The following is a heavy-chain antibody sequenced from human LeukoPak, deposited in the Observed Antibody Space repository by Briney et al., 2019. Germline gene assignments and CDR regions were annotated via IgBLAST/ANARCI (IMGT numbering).Heavy chain of an antibody. J-gene: IGHJ6*02. CDR2: ISYDGSNK. CDR1: GFTFSSYG. Sequence: QPGGSLRLSCAASGFTFSSYGMHWVRQAPGKGLEWVAVISYDGSNKYYADSVKGRFTISRDNSKNTLYLQMNSLRAEDTAVYYCAKDRRGSSSWYSPDGMDVWGQGTTVTVSS. CDR3: AKDRRGSSSWYSPDGMDV. D-gene: IGHD6-13*01. V-gene: IGHV3-30*18.